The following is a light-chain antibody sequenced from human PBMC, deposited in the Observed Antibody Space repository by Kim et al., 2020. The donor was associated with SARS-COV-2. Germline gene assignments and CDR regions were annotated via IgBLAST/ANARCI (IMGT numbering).Light chain of an antibody. V-gene: IGLV2-23*02. CDR1: SIDVGSYNL. CDR3: CSCAGSRTYV. Sequence: QSALTQPASVSGSPGQSITISCTGASIDVGSYNLVSWYQQHPGKGPKLMIYEIDKRPSGVSNRFSGSKSGNTASLTISGLQTEDEADYYCCSCAGSRTYVFGTGTKVTVL. J-gene: IGLJ1*01. CDR2: EID.